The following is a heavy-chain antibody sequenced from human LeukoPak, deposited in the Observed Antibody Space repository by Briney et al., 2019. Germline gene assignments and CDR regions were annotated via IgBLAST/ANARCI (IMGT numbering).Heavy chain of an antibody. V-gene: IGHV3-48*03. D-gene: IGHD1-26*01. Sequence: PGGSLRLSCAASGFTFSSYEMNWVRQAPGKGLEWVSYISSSGSTIYYADSVKGRFTISRDNAKNSLYLQMNSLRAEDTAVYYCARVPVATYIDYSGQGTLVTVSS. J-gene: IGHJ4*02. CDR1: GFTFSSYE. CDR3: ARVPVATYIDY. CDR2: ISSSGSTI.